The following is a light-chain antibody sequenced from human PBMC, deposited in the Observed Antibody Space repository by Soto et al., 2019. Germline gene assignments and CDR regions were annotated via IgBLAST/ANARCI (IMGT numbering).Light chain of an antibody. J-gene: IGLJ2*01. CDR2: EVN. V-gene: IGLV2-23*02. CDR3: CSYAGSRTSV. Sequence: QSVLTQPASVSGSPGQSITISCTGTSSDVGSYNLVSWYQQHPGKAPKLMIYEVNKRPSGVSNRFSGSKSGNTASLTISGLQAEDEADYYCCSYAGSRTSVFGGGTKLTVL. CDR1: SSDVGSYNL.